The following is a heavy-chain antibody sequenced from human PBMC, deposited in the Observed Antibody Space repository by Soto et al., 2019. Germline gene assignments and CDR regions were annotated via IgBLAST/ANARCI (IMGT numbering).Heavy chain of an antibody. D-gene: IGHD1-26*01. Sequence: QVQLVQSGAEVKKPGSSVKVSCKASGGTFSSYTISWVRQAPGQGLEWMGRIIPILGIANYAQKFQVRVTITADKSTSTAYMELSSLRSEDTAVYYCARESVGANFQQWGQGTLVNVSS. CDR2: IIPILGIA. CDR3: ARESVGANFQQ. CDR1: GGTFSSYT. J-gene: IGHJ1*01. V-gene: IGHV1-69*02.